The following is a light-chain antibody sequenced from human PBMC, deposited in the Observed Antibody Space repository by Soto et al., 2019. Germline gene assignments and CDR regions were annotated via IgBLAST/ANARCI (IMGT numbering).Light chain of an antibody. J-gene: IGKJ2*01. CDR3: QQYNSYPYT. CDR2: DAS. CDR1: QSISTW. Sequence: DIQMTQSPSTVSASVGDAVTITCRASQSISTWLAWYQQKPGKAPNLLIYDASTLESGGPSGFSGSGSGTECTLTISSLQPDDSATYYCQQYNSYPYTFGQGNKLEIK. V-gene: IGKV1-5*01.